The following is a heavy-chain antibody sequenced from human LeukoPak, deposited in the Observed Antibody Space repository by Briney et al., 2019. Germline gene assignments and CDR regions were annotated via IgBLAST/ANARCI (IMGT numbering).Heavy chain of an antibody. CDR2: INSDGSST. CDR3: ARGPSGWGSLDS. CDR1: GFTFSSYW. Sequence: PGGSLRLSCAASGFTFSSYWMHWVRQAPGKGLVWVSRINSDGSSTNYADSVKGRLTISRDNAKNTLYLQVKSLRAEDTAAYYCARGPSGWGSLDSWGQGTLVTVSS. V-gene: IGHV3-74*01. J-gene: IGHJ4*02. D-gene: IGHD7-27*01.